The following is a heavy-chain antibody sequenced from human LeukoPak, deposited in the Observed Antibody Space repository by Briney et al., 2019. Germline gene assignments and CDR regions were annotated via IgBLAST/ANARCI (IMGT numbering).Heavy chain of an antibody. D-gene: IGHD1-26*01. CDR2: IDYSATT. J-gene: IGHJ3*01. Sequence: PSETLSLTCTDSGGSISTYYWSWIRQPPGKGLEWIEYIDYSATTNYNPSLKSRVTISVDMSKNQFSLKLSSVTAADTAVYYCARDSRRELLHAFDFWGQGTMVTVSS. V-gene: IGHV4-59*01. CDR3: ARDSRRELLHAFDF. CDR1: GGSISTYY.